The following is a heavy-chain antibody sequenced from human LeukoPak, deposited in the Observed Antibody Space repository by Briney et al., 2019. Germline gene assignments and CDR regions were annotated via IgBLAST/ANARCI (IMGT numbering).Heavy chain of an antibody. Sequence: GGSLRLSCAASGFTFSSYWMHWVRQAPGKGLVWVSHIHSDGNSASYADFVKGRFTISRDNAKNTLYLQMNSLRAEDTAVYYCAKEPGFTSYGSGSYNSNWGQGTLVTVSS. CDR3: AKEPGFTSYGSGSYNSN. V-gene: IGHV3-74*01. CDR1: GFTFSSYW. J-gene: IGHJ4*02. CDR2: IHSDGNSA. D-gene: IGHD3-10*01.